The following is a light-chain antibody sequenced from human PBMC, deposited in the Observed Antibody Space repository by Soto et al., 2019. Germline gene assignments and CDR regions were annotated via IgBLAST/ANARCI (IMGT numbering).Light chain of an antibody. CDR1: QSVNLN. V-gene: IGKV3-20*01. CDR3: QHYGGSPPFVT. J-gene: IGKJ3*01. Sequence: EIMMTQSPGTLSVSPGEGATLSCTASQSVNLNLAWYQQKPGQPPRLLLYGASTRATGIPVRFRGSGSGTDFTLTISRLEPEDFAVYYCQHYGGSPPFVTFGPGTTVDIK. CDR2: GAS.